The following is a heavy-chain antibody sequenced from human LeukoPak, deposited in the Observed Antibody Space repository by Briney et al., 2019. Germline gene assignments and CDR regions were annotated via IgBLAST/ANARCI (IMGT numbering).Heavy chain of an antibody. CDR2: IKSKTDGGTT. CDR3: TTEGLLRFLEWP. CDR1: GFTFSNAW. J-gene: IGHJ4*02. V-gene: IGHV3-15*01. D-gene: IGHD3-3*01. Sequence: GGSLRLSCAASGFTFSNAWMSWVRQAPGKGLEWVGRIKSKTDGGTTDYAAPVKGRFTISRGDSKNTLYLQMNSLKTEDTAVYYCTTEGLLRFLEWPWGQGTLVTVSS.